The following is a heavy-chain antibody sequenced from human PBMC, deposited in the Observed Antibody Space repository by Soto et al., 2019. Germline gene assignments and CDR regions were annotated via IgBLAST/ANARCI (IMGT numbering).Heavy chain of an antibody. J-gene: IGHJ5*02. CDR2: ISYDGTNK. CDR3: ATAYYDSRGFQDR. D-gene: IGHD3-22*01. Sequence: PGGSLRLSCAASGFTFSSYGMHWVRQAPGKGLEWAAVISYDGTNKYYADSVKGRFTISRDNSKHTLFLQMNSLRAEDTATYFCATAYYDSRGFQDRWGQGTLVTVSS. V-gene: IGHV3-30*03. CDR1: GFTFSSYG.